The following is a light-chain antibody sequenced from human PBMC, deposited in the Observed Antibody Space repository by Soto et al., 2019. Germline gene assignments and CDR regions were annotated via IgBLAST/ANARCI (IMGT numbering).Light chain of an antibody. CDR1: QSISRF. Sequence: DIQMTQSPPSLSASVGDRVTITCRASQSISRFLNWYQHKPGKAPKLLIYAASSLQSGVPSRFSGSGSGTDFTLTISSLQPEDFASYYCQQSSTTPWTFGQGTKVEI. J-gene: IGKJ1*01. V-gene: IGKV1-39*01. CDR3: QQSSTTPWT. CDR2: AAS.